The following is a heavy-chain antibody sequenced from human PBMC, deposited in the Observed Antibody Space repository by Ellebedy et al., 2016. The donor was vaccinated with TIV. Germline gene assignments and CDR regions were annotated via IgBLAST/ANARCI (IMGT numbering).Heavy chain of an antibody. CDR3: ARVFSSSSYYYYYMDV. Sequence: SETLSLXCTVSGGSISSYYWSWIRQPPGKGLEWIGYIYYSGSTNYNPSLKSRVTISVDTSKNQFSLKLSSVTAADTAVYYCARVFSSSSYYYYYMDVWGKGTTVTVSS. CDR1: GGSISSYY. D-gene: IGHD6-13*01. V-gene: IGHV4-59*01. J-gene: IGHJ6*03. CDR2: IYYSGST.